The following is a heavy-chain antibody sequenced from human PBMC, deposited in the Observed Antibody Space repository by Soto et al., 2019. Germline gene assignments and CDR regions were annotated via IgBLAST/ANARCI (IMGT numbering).Heavy chain of an antibody. CDR1: GGSISSYY. D-gene: IGHD5-12*01. V-gene: IGHV4-59*08. CDR3: ARSRPRGYSGYDPQADFDY. CDR2: IYYSGST. Sequence: SETLSLTCTVSGGSISSYYWSWIRQPPGKGLEWIGYIYYSGSTNYNPSLKSRVTISVDTSKNQFSLKLSSVTAADTAVYYCARSRPRGYSGYDPQADFDYWGQGTLVTVSS. J-gene: IGHJ4*02.